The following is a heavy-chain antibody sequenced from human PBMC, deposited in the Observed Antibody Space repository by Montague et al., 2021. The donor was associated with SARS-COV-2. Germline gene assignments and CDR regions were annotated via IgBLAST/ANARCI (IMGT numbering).Heavy chain of an antibody. D-gene: IGHD3-22*01. CDR3: AREYFDNSGMGHY. CDR1: GFTFSSYW. J-gene: IGHJ4*02. Sequence: SLRLSCPASGFTFSSYWMSWVRQAPGKGLEWVANIKEDGSEKKYLGSVKGRFTISRDNAKDSLYLQMNSLRAEDTAVYYCAREYFDNSGMGHYWGQGTLVTVSS. CDR2: IKEDGSEK. V-gene: IGHV3-7*01.